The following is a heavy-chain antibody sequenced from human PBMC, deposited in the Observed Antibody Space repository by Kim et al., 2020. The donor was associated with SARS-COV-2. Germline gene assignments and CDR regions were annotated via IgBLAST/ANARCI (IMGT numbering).Heavy chain of an antibody. J-gene: IGHJ6*02. Sequence: SETLSLTCTVSGGSISSNSYYWGWIRQPPGKGLEWIGSIYSSGSTYYNPSLKSRVTISVYTSKNQFSLKVSSVTAADTAVYYCARRVATDNYYNFYGMDFWGQGTTVTVSS. CDR3: ARRVATDNYYNFYGMDF. CDR2: IYSSGST. D-gene: IGHD5-12*01. V-gene: IGHV4-39*01. CDR1: GGSISSNSYY.